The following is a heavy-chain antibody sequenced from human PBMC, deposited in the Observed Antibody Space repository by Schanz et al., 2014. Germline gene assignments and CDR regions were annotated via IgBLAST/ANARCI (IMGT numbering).Heavy chain of an antibody. CDR2: IKQDGSEK. CDR1: GGSITSFY. V-gene: IGHV3-7*01. CDR3: ARGVRIDY. J-gene: IGHJ4*02. D-gene: IGHD3-3*01. Sequence: VRLQESGPGLVKPSETLSLTCTVSGGSITSFYWSWVRQAPGKGLEWVANIKQDGSEKYYVDSVKGRFTISRDNAKNSLYLQMNSLTAEDTAVYYCARGVRIDYWGQGTLVTVSS.